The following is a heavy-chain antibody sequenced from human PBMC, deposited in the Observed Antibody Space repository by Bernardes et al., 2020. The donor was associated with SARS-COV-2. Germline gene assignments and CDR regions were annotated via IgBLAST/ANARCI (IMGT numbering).Heavy chain of an antibody. D-gene: IGHD6-6*01. CDR1: GFTFSKNA. Sequence: GGSLRLSCVASGFTFSKNAMTWVRQVPGTGLEWVSAISAIGGSPYYAESVKGRFTISRDNSRNTLYLEMNSLRAEDTAVYYCSKNAKYSSSSMEVWGQGTTVTVS. CDR2: ISAIGGSP. V-gene: IGHV3-23*01. J-gene: IGHJ6*02. CDR3: SKNAKYSSSSMEV.